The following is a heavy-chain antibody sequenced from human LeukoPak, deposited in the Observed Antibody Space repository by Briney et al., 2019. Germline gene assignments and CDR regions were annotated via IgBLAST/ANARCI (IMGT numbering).Heavy chain of an antibody. CDR2: IYYSGST. V-gene: IGHV4-39*07. D-gene: IGHD3-22*01. J-gene: IGHJ4*02. Sequence: SETLSLTCTVSGGSISSSSYYWGWIRQPPGKGLEWIGSIYYSGSTYYNPSLKSRVMISVDTSKNQFSLKLSSVTAADTAVYYCAGSYYYDSSGYSASIDYWGQGTLVTVSS. CDR1: GGSISSSSYY. CDR3: AGSYYYDSSGYSASIDY.